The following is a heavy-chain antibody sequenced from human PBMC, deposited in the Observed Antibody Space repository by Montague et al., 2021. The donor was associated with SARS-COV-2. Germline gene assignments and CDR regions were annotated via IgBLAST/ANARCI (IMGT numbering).Heavy chain of an antibody. CDR2: ISGSGGST. D-gene: IGHD3-22*01. Sequence: SLRLSCAASGFTFSSYAMSWVRQAPGKGLEWVSAISGSGGSTYYADSVKGRFTISRGNSKNTLYLQMNSLRAEDTAVYYCAKDITMVVVVPPPGYWGQGTLVTVSS. J-gene: IGHJ4*02. CDR1: GFTFSSYA. CDR3: AKDITMVVVVPPPGY. V-gene: IGHV3-23*01.